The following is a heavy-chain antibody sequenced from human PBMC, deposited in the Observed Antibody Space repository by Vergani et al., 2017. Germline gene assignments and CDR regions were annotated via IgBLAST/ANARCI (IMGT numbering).Heavy chain of an antibody. V-gene: IGHV4-61*02. CDR2: VYTSGVT. D-gene: IGHD3-10*01. Sequence: QVQLQESVPRLVRPSQTLSLTCTVSGGSINTGAYYWSWIRQPAGKGLEWIGRVYTSGVTNYNPSLKSRVTILVDRSKSQLSLKLTSVTADDTAVYFCARELSYYYGSGSDDYNPYYYECMDVWGQGTTVTVSS. J-gene: IGHJ6*02. CDR1: GGSINTGAYY. CDR3: ARELSYYYGSGSDDYNPYYYECMDV.